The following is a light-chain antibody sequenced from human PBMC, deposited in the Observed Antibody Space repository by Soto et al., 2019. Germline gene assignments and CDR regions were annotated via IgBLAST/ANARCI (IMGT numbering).Light chain of an antibody. Sequence: EIVLTQSPGTLSLSPGERATLSCRASQSVSSSYLAWYQQKPGQAPRLLIYGVSSRATGIPDRFSGSGCGTDFPLTISRLEPEDFAVYYCQQKGSPSGTFGQGTKVEIK. J-gene: IGKJ1*01. CDR2: GVS. V-gene: IGKV3-20*01. CDR3: QQKGSPSGT. CDR1: QSVSSSY.